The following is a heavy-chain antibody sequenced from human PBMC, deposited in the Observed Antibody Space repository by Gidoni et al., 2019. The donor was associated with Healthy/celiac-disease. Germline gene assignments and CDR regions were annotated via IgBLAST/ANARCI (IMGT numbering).Heavy chain of an antibody. V-gene: IGHV4-39*01. D-gene: IGHD5-12*01. J-gene: IGHJ4*02. CDR2: IYYSGST. CDR3: ARVEMATINY. Sequence: QLQLQESGPGLVKPSETLSLTCTVSGGSISSSSYYWGWIRQPPGKWLDWIGSIYYSGSTDYNPSLKSRVTTSVDTSKNQFSLKLSSVTAADTAVYYCARVEMATINYWGQGTLVTVSS. CDR1: GGSISSSSYY.